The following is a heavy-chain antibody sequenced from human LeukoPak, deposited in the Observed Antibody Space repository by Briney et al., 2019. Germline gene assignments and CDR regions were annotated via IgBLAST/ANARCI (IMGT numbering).Heavy chain of an antibody. J-gene: IGHJ4*02. D-gene: IGHD6-13*01. CDR3: ARHPNSNWDY. CDR1: GFTFRNYW. V-gene: IGHV3-7*03. CDR2: INEGGNEK. Sequence: GGSLRLSCAASGFTFRNYWMSWVRQVPGKGLEWVVNINEGGNEKNYVDSVKGRFTASRDNAQNSLYLQMNSLRVGDTAVYYCARHPNSNWDYWGQGTLVTVSS.